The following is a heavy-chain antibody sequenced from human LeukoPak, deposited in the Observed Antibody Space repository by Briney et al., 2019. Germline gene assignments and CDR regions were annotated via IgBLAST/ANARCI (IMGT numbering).Heavy chain of an antibody. D-gene: IGHD1-14*01. CDR3: ARGVAGVYFYYYMDV. V-gene: IGHV1-2*02. J-gene: IGHJ6*03. CDR2: INPKSGGT. CDR1: GYTFTGYY. Sequence: GASVKVSCKASGYTFTGYYMYWVRQAPGQGLDWMGWINPKSGGTNYAQKFQGRVTMTRDTSISTAYMELRRLRSDDTAVYYCARGVAGVYFYYYMDVWGKGTTVTVSS.